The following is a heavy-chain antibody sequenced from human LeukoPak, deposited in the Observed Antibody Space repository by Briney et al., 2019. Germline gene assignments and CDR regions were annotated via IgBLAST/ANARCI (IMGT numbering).Heavy chain of an antibody. J-gene: IGHJ4*02. CDR3: TKDVADYVWGEYRHFDK. Sequence: GGALKTSCAAPGFEVGDYAMHLVRQVPGKGLEGVAGITWNSDFIAFADSLKGRFSISRDNGKNSLFLQMNSLTPEDTAFYYCTKDVADYVWGEYRHFDKWGQGALVTVSS. D-gene: IGHD3-16*01. CDR1: GFEVGDYA. CDR2: ITWNSDFI. V-gene: IGHV3-9*01.